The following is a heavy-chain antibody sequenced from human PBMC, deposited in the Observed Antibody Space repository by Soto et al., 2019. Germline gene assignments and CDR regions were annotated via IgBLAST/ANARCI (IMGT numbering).Heavy chain of an antibody. CDR2: IYYIGNT. J-gene: IGHJ3*02. D-gene: IGHD2-2*01. CDR1: GGSISTRSSY. Sequence: PSETLSLTCTVSGGSISTRSSYWGWIRQPPGKGLEWIGSIYYIGNTYYNPSLKSRVAISIDSSKTRFSLKLNSVTTADTAVYYCARAVARYCSSTTCPDAFDIWGQGTMVTVSS. CDR3: ARAVARYCSSTTCPDAFDI. V-gene: IGHV4-39*02.